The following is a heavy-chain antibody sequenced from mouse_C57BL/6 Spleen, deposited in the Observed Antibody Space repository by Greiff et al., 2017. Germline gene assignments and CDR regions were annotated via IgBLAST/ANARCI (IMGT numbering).Heavy chain of an antibody. D-gene: IGHD1-1*01. CDR3: ASYYYGSSSYYFDY. V-gene: IGHV1-59*01. CDR1: GYTFTSYW. CDR2: IDPSDSYT. J-gene: IGHJ2*01. Sequence: QVQLQQSGAELVRPGTSVKLSCKASGYTFTSYWMHWVKQRPGQGLEWIGVIDPSDSYTNYNQKFKGKATLTVDTSSSTAYMQLSSLTSEDSAVYYCASYYYGSSSYYFDYWGQGTTLTVSS.